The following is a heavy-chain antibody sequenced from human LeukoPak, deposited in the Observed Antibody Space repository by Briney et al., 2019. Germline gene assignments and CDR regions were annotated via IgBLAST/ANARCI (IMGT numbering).Heavy chain of an antibody. D-gene: IGHD3-10*01. CDR2: TSSDLNVK. J-gene: IGHJ4*02. CDR3: AREGYYGSGSPPSLYFDY. V-gene: IGHV3-30-3*01. CDR1: GFTFRNYV. Sequence: GGSLRLSCAAPGFTFRNYVIHWVRQAPGKGLEWVAVTSSDLNVKLYADSVKGRFTISRDNSRSTLYLQMNSLRPEDTAIYYCAREGYYGSGSPPSLYFDYWGQGTLVTVSS.